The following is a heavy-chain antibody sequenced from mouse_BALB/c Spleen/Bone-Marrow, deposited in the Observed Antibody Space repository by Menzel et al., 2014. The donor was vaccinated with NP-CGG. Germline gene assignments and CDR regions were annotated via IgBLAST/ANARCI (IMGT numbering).Heavy chain of an antibody. CDR3: ARTDYDDRFAY. CDR1: GYTFTSYW. Sequence: VQLQESGAELVKPGASVKLSCKASGYTFTSYWMHWVKQRPGQGLEWIGEINPSNGRTNYNEKFKSKATLTVDKSSSTAYMQLSSLTSEDSAVYYCARTDYDDRFAYWGQGTLVTVSA. V-gene: IGHV1S81*02. J-gene: IGHJ3*01. CDR2: INPSNGRT. D-gene: IGHD2-4*01.